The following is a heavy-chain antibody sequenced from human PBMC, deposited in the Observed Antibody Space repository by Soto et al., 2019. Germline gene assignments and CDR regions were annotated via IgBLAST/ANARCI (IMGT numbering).Heavy chain of an antibody. D-gene: IGHD6-19*01. J-gene: IGHJ4*02. CDR1: GFTFSSYA. V-gene: IGHV3-23*01. CDR3: ARRSSGWYFDY. Sequence: EVQLLESGGGLVQPGGSLRVSCAASGFTFSSYAMSCVRQAPGKGLEWVSAISGSGGSTYYADSVKGRFTSSRDNSKNTLYLQMKSLRAEDTAVYYCARRSSGWYFDYWGQGTLVTVSS. CDR2: ISGSGGST.